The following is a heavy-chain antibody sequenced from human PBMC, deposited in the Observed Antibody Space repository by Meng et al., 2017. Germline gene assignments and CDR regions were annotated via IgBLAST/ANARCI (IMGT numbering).Heavy chain of an antibody. Sequence: QVQLVQSGAEVKRPGALVKVSCKASGYTITSDGTSWVRQAPGQGLEWMGWIRAYNGTTNYAQKLQGRVTMTTDTSTSTAYMELRSLRSDDTAVYYCARTRGIAEHDYWGQGTLVTVSS. CDR1: GYTITSDG. D-gene: IGHD6-13*01. CDR2: IRAYNGTT. CDR3: ARTRGIAEHDY. V-gene: IGHV1-18*01. J-gene: IGHJ4*02.